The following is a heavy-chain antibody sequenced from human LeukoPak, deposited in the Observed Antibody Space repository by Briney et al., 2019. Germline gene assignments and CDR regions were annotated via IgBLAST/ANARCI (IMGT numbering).Heavy chain of an antibody. CDR2: IYSSGNT. D-gene: IGHD6-13*01. CDR1: GVSISSSNY. CDR3: ARTLDKDSSSAPYYYYMDV. J-gene: IGHJ6*03. Sequence: SGTLSLTCAVSGVSISSSNYWSWIRQSAGKGLEWIGRIYSSGNTNYNPSFESRVTMSVDTSKNQLSLKLKSVTAADTAVYYCARTLDKDSSSAPYYYYMDVWGKGTTVTVSS. V-gene: IGHV4-4*07.